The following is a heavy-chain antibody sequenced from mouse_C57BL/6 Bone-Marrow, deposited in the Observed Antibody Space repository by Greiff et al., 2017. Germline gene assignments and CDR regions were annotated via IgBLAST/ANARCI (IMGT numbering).Heavy chain of an antibody. J-gene: IGHJ3*01. V-gene: IGHV5-17*01. CDR3: ERGAY. Sequence: EVQGVESGGGLVKPGGSLKLSCAASGFTFRDYGMHWVRQAPEKGLEWVAYISSGSSTIYYADTVKGRFTISRDNAKNTLFLQITSLRSEDTAMYYCERGAYWGQGTLVTVSA. CDR1: GFTFRDYG. CDR2: ISSGSSTI.